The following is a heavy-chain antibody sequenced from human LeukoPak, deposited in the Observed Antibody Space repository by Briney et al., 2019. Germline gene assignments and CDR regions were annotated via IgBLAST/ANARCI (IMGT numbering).Heavy chain of an antibody. D-gene: IGHD1-26*01. CDR2: IWFDGSNK. V-gene: IGHV3-33*01. J-gene: IGHJ4*02. Sequence: SGGSLSLSCAASGFTFSSYGMHWVRQAPGKGLEWVAVIWFDGSNKYYADSVKGRFTISRDNSKNTLYLQMNSLRVEDTAVYCCARGPSGSYLDYWGQGTLVTVSS. CDR3: ARGPSGSYLDY. CDR1: GFTFSSYG.